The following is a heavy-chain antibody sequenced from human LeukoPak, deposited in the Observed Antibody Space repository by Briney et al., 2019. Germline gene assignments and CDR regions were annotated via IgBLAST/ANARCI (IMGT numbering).Heavy chain of an antibody. CDR3: ASPYGMDV. Sequence: KPSETLSLTCTVSGGSMNNYYWSWIRQAPGKGLEWIGYISDSGSTNYNPSLRSRVTISVDTSKNQFSLKLSSVTAADTAVYYCASPYGMDVWGQGTTVTVSS. CDR2: ISDSGST. V-gene: IGHV4-59*12. J-gene: IGHJ6*02. CDR1: GGSMNNYY.